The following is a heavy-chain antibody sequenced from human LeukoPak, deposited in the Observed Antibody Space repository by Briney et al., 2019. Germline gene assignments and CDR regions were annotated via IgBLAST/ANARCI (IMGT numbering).Heavy chain of an antibody. D-gene: IGHD1-26*01. Sequence: SETLSLTCTVSTGSISSSSYYWGWIRQPPGKGLEWIGSIYYSGTTYSNPSLKSRVTISVDTSKNQFSLKVRSVTAADTAVYYCARGNSGSYSQFDYWGQGTLVTVSS. CDR3: ARGNSGSYSQFDY. CDR1: TGSISSSSYY. CDR2: IYYSGTT. V-gene: IGHV4-39*01. J-gene: IGHJ4*02.